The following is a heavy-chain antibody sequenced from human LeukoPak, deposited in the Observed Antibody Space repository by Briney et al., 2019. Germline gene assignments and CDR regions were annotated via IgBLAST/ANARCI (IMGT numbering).Heavy chain of an antibody. Sequence: SETLSLTCAVSGGSISSSSYYWGWIRQPPGKGLEWIGSIDYSGSPCYRPSLKSRATISVDTSKRQFSLKLSSATAADTAVYYCARETNDYFDSSAYMDVWGQGTTVTVSS. CDR1: GGSISSSSYY. J-gene: IGHJ6*03. V-gene: IGHV4-39*07. D-gene: IGHD3-22*01. CDR3: ARETNDYFDSSAYMDV. CDR2: IDYSGSP.